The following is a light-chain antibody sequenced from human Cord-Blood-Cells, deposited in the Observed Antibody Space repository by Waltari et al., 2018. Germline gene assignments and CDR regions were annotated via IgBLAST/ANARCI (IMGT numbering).Light chain of an antibody. J-gene: IGKJ2*01. V-gene: IGKV1-39*01. Sequence: DIQLTQSPSSLSASVGDRVTITCRASKSISSYLNWYQQKPGKAPKLLIYAASSLQSGVPSSFIGSGSGTDFTLTISSLQPEDFATYYCQQSYSTPYTFGQGTKLEIK. CDR1: KSISSY. CDR3: QQSYSTPYT. CDR2: AAS.